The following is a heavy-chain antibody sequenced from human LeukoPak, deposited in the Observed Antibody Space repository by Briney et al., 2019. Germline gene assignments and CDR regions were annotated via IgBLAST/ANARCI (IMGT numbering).Heavy chain of an antibody. Sequence: ASVKVSCKASGYTVTSYGISWVRQAPGQGLEWMGWISAYNGNTNYAQKLQGRVTMTTDTSTSTAYMELRSLRSDDTAVYYCARDSPPYQPLSSDYWGQGTLVTVSS. CDR2: ISAYNGNT. J-gene: IGHJ4*02. CDR3: ARDSPPYQPLSSDY. D-gene: IGHD2-2*01. V-gene: IGHV1-18*01. CDR1: GYTVTSYG.